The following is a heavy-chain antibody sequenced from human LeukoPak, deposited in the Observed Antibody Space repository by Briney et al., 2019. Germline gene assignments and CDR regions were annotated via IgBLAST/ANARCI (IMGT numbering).Heavy chain of an antibody. D-gene: IGHD1-26*01. CDR1: GGSFSGYY. J-gene: IGHJ4*02. CDR2: INHSGGT. V-gene: IGHV4-34*01. CDR3: ARLSGSPWY. Sequence: SETLSLTCAVYGGSFSGYYWNWIRQPPGKGLEWIGEINHSGGTNYNPSLKSRVTISVDTSKKQFSPKLSSVTAADTAVYYCARLSGSPWYWGQGTLVTVSS.